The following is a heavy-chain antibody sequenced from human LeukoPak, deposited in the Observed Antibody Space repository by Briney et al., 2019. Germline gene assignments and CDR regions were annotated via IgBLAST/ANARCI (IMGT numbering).Heavy chain of an antibody. J-gene: IGHJ4*02. V-gene: IGHV1-3*04. Sequence: WASVKVSCKASGYSFSSYVMHWVRQAPGQSLEWMGWINTGTGNTESAQKFQGRLTITRDTSASTAYMELNSLRYEDTAVYYCARDTFGTSRPIEFWGQGTLVTVSS. CDR3: ARDTFGTSRPIEF. D-gene: IGHD2/OR15-2a*01. CDR1: GYSFSSYV. CDR2: INTGTGNT.